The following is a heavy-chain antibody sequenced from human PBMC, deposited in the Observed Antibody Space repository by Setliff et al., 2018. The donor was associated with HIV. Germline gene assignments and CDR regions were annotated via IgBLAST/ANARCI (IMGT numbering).Heavy chain of an antibody. Sequence: SETLSLTCTVSGASVSSGGFHWSWIRQPPGKGLEWIGSIYYSGSTYYNPSLKSRVTISVDTSKNQFSLKLSSVTAADTAAYYCARVSSSSWYFYYYYGMDVWGQGTTVTVSS. CDR1: GASVSSGGFH. CDR3: ARVSSSSWYFYYYYGMDV. J-gene: IGHJ6*02. CDR2: IYYSGST. V-gene: IGHV4-39*07. D-gene: IGHD6-13*01.